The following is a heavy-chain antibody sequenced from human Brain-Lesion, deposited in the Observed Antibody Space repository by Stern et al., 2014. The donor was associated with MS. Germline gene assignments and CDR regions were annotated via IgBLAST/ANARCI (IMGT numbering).Heavy chain of an antibody. CDR1: GYSFTSYW. Sequence: EDQLVESGAEVKKHGASLKISCKGSGYSFTSYWIGWVRQMPGKGLDWMGIIYPGDSDTRYSPSFQGQVTISADKSISTAYLQWSSLKASETAMYYCARLFSGSYYYFDSWGQGTLVTVSS. CDR3: ARLFSGSYYYFDS. CDR2: IYPGDSDT. J-gene: IGHJ4*02. V-gene: IGHV5-51*01. D-gene: IGHD1-26*01.